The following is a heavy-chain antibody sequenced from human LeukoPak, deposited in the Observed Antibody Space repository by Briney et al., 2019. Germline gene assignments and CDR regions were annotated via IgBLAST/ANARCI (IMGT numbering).Heavy chain of an antibody. CDR3: ARHFDSGDYPFDY. CDR2: IYYTGST. J-gene: IGHJ4*02. V-gene: IGHV4-59*01. CDR1: GXSISNYY. D-gene: IGHD3-22*01. Sequence: SETLSLTCTVSGXSISNYYWSWIRQPPGKGLEWIGYIYYTGSTNYNPSLKSRVTISLDRSKTQFSLNLTSVTAADTAVYYCARHFDSGDYPFDYWGRGTLVTVSS.